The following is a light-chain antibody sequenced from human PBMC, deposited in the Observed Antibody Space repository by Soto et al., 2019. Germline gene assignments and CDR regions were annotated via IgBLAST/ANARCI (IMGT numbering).Light chain of an antibody. Sequence: EMVMTQSPATLSVSPGERATLSCRASQSVSSNLAWYQQKPGQAPRLLIYGASTRATGIPARFSGSGSGTEFTLTISSLQSEDFAVYYCQQYNNWPSALTFGGGTKVDIK. V-gene: IGKV3-15*01. J-gene: IGKJ4*01. CDR2: GAS. CDR3: QQYNNWPSALT. CDR1: QSVSSN.